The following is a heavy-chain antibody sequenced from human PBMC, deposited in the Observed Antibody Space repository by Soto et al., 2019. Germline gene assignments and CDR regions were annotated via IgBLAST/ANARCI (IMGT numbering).Heavy chain of an antibody. Sequence: ASAKVSCKASDYTFTIYGINCVRQAPVQAPEWMGWISAYNGNTNYAKKLQGRVTMTTDTSTTRAYMEVRGLRFDDTAVYYCARDRLIAGNGLLRNWGQGTLVTVSS. CDR1: DYTFTIYG. V-gene: IGHV1-18*01. J-gene: IGHJ4*02. D-gene: IGHD1-26*01. CDR2: ISAYNGNT. CDR3: ARDRLIAGNGLLRN.